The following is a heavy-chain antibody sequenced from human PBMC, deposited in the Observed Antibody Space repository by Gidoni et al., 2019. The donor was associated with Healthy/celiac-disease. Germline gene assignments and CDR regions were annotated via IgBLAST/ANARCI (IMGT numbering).Heavy chain of an antibody. Sequence: QVQLQESGPGLVKPSQTLSLTCTVSGGSISSGGYYWSWIRQHPGKGLEWIGYIYYSGSTYYNPSLKSRVTRSVDTSKNQFSLKLSSVTAADTAVYYCAREKGPVGDGPSGYFDYWGQGTLVTVSS. D-gene: IGHD2-21*01. CDR2: IYYSGST. J-gene: IGHJ4*02. CDR3: AREKGPVGDGPSGYFDY. CDR1: GGSISSGGYY. V-gene: IGHV4-31*03.